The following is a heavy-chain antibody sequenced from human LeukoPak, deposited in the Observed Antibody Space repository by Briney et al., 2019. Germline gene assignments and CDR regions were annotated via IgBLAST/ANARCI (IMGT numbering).Heavy chain of an antibody. J-gene: IGHJ4*02. CDR1: GGSFSGYY. D-gene: IGHD6-13*01. Sequence: PSETLSLTCAVYGGSFSGYYWSWIRQLPGKGLEWIGEINHSGSTNYNPSLKSRVTISVDTSKNQFSLKLSSVTAADTAVYYCARGRSWYNYWGQGTLVTVSS. CDR3: ARGRSWYNY. V-gene: IGHV4-34*01. CDR2: INHSGST.